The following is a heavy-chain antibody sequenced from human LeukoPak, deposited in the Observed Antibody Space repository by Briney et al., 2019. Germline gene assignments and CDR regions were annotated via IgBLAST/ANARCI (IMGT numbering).Heavy chain of an antibody. CDR2: TYNRGST. V-gene: IGHV4-59*01. CDR3: ARDRPGIAVAGDAFDI. CDR1: GGSIGSYY. Sequence: NASETLSLTCTVSGGSIGSYYWSWIRQPPGKGLEWIGYTYNRGSTNYNPSLKSRVTILVDTSKNQFSLKLRSVPAADTAVYYCARDRPGIAVAGDAFDIWGQGTMVTVSS. D-gene: IGHD6-19*01. J-gene: IGHJ3*02.